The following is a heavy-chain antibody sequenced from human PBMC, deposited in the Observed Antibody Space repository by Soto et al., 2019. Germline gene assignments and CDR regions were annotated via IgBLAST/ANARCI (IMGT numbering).Heavy chain of an antibody. CDR1: GFTFTDYC. J-gene: IGHJ6*02. CDR3: ARVKSPRCHYYYGMDV. CDR2: IRRDGIGT. V-gene: IGHV3-74*01. Sequence: EEQLVESGGGLVQAGGSLRLACAASGFTFTDYCIHWVRQAPGKGLVWVSRIRRDGIGTTYADTVRGRFTISRDNDNNAAYLQMNTLRAEATAVYFCARVKSPRCHYYYGMDVGGQGTTVTVPS.